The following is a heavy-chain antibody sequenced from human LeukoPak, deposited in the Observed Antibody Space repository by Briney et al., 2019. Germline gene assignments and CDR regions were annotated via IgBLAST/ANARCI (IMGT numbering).Heavy chain of an antibody. Sequence: SQTLSLTCTVSGGSISSGDYYWGWIRQPPGKGLEWIGYIYYSGSTYYNPSLKSRVTISVDTSKNQFSLKLSSVTAADTAVYYCARRGTDYYYYYGMDVWGQGTTVTVSS. CDR1: GGSISSGDYY. CDR3: ARRGTDYYYYYGMDV. J-gene: IGHJ6*02. V-gene: IGHV4-30-4*01. CDR2: IYYSGST.